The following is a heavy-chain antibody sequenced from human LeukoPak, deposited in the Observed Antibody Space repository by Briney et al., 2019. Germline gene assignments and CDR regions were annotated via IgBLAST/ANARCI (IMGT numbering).Heavy chain of an antibody. V-gene: IGHV3-66*01. CDR3: ATRPPTYYGYWY. CDR2: IYSGGST. J-gene: IGHJ4*02. Sequence: GGSLRLSCAASGFTVSSNYMSWVRQAPGKGLEWVSVIYSGGSTYYADSVKGRFTISRDNSKNTLYLQMNSLRGEDTAVYYCATRPPTYYGYWYWGQGTLVTVSS. D-gene: IGHD3-10*01. CDR1: GFTVSSNY.